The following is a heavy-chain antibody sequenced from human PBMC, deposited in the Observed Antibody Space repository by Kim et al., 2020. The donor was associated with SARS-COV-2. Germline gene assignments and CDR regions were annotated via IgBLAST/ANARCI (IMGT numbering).Heavy chain of an antibody. Sequence: DGDSGKGRFTISRGRSNDTLYLQMTSLRAEDTAVYYCATDSERSGAYLDYWGQGTLVTVSS. J-gene: IGHJ4*02. CDR3: ATDSERSGAYLDY. D-gene: IGHD3-10*01. V-gene: IGHV3-30*14.